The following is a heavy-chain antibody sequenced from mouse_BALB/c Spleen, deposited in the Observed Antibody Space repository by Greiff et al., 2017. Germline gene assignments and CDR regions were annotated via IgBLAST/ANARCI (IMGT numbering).Heavy chain of an antibody. Sequence: EVKLVESGGGLVQPGGSRKLSCAASGFTFSSFGMHWVRQAPEKGLEWVAYISSSSSTIYYADTVKGRFTISRDNPKNTLFLQMTSLRSEDTAMYYCARYYDYDGFDYWGQGTTLTVSS. CDR3: ARYYDYDGFDY. D-gene: IGHD2-4*01. J-gene: IGHJ2*01. CDR2: ISSSSSTI. V-gene: IGHV5-17*02. CDR1: GFTFSSFG.